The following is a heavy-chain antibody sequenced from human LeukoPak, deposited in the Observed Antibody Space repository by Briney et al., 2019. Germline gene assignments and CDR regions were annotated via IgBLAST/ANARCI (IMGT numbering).Heavy chain of an antibody. CDR3: ARTPPMIVAYMDV. D-gene: IGHD3-22*01. J-gene: IGHJ6*03. Sequence: GGSLGLSCAASGFTVSSNYMSWVRQAPGKGLEWVSVIYSGGSTYYADSVKGRFTISRDNSKNTLYLQTNSLRAEDTAVYYCARTPPMIVAYMDVWGKGTTVTVSS. CDR2: IYSGGST. V-gene: IGHV3-53*01. CDR1: GFTVSSNY.